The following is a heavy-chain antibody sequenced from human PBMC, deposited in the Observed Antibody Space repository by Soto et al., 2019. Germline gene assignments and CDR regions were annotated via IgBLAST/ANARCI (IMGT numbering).Heavy chain of an antibody. Sequence: PSETVCLTFAVSGGSNSRGGYSWSWIRQPPGKGLEWIGYIYHSGSTYYNPSLKSRVTISVDRSKNQFSLKLSSVTAADTAVYYCAAGGGLPRYYWGRGTLVTVSS. CDR2: IYHSGST. V-gene: IGHV4-30-2*01. J-gene: IGHJ4*02. CDR3: AAGGGLPRYY. D-gene: IGHD5-12*01. CDR1: GGSNSRGGYS.